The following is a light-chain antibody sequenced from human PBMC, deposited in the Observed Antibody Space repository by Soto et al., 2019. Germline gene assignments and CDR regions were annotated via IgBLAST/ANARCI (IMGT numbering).Light chain of an antibody. J-gene: IGKJ2*01. V-gene: IGKV1-33*01. CDR3: QQYDNLPYT. Sequence: DIQMTQSPSSLSASVGDRVTITCQASQDISNYLNWYQHKPGKAPKLLIYDASNLETGVPSRFSGSGSGTDFTFTISSLQPEDTATYFCQQYDNLPYTFGQGTKVDIK. CDR1: QDISNY. CDR2: DAS.